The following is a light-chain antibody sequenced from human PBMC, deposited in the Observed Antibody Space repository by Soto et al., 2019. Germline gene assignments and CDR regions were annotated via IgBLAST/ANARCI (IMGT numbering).Light chain of an antibody. Sequence: DIQMTQSPSTLSASVGDTFTIICRASQSISKWLAWYQKKKGKAPNLLIYDASIFESGVPSRFRGRGSGTRFTLTISSMKPDDFDTYYCQQYSDSPWTFGQGTQVDIK. V-gene: IGKV1-5*02. CDR3: QQYSDSPWT. CDR2: DAS. CDR1: QSISKW. J-gene: IGKJ1*01.